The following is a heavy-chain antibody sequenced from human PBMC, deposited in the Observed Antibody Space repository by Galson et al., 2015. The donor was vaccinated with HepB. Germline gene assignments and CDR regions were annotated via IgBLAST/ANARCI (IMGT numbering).Heavy chain of an antibody. Sequence: SLRLSCAASGFTFSSYAMSWVRQAPGKGLEWVSAISGSGGSTYYADSVKGRFTISRDNSKNTLYLQMNSLRAEDTAVYYCAKPSSSGWYRVSLPPWGKGTLVTAAS. CDR3: AKPSSSGWYRVSLPP. D-gene: IGHD6-19*01. V-gene: IGHV3-23*01. J-gene: IGHJ1*01. CDR1: GFTFSSYA. CDR2: ISGSGGST.